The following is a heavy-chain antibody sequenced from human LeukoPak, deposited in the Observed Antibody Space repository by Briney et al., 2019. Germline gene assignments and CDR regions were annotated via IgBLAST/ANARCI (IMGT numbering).Heavy chain of an antibody. J-gene: IGHJ4*02. V-gene: IGHV3-23*01. CDR3: ARAPYNTILYRLAY. CDR2: ISANGQAT. Sequence: QSGGSLRLSCAGSGFAFGTYAMSWVRQAPGMGLEWVSSISANGQATYYADSVEGRFTISRDNSKNTLYLQLNSLRAADTATYYCARAPYNTILYRLAYWGQGTLVTVSS. CDR1: GFAFGTYA. D-gene: IGHD3-10*01.